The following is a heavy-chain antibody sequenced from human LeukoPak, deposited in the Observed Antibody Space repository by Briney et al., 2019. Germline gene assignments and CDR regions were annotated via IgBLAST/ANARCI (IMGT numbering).Heavy chain of an antibody. Sequence: GGSLRLSCAASGFTFSSYSMNWVRQAPGKGLEWVSSISSSSSYIYYADSVKGRFTISRDNAKNSLYLQMNSLRAEDTAVYYCARDLDLSSHYGSSGYYRTHAFDIWGQGTMVTVSS. D-gene: IGHD3-22*01. CDR2: ISSSSSYI. V-gene: IGHV3-21*01. J-gene: IGHJ3*02. CDR1: GFTFSSYS. CDR3: ARDLDLSSHYGSSGYYRTHAFDI.